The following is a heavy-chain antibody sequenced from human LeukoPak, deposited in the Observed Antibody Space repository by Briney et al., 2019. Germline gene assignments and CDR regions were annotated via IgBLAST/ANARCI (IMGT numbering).Heavy chain of an antibody. J-gene: IGHJ4*02. CDR1: GFTFSSYW. D-gene: IGHD5-18*01. V-gene: IGHV3-7*01. CDR2: IKQDGNET. CDR3: ARPQGGYTYGLNY. Sequence: GGSLRLSCAASGFTFSSYWMSWVRQAPGKGLEWVSNIKQDGNETYYVDSVKGRFTISRDDAKNSLYLQMNSLRAEDTAVYYCARPQGGYTYGLNYWGQETLVTVSS.